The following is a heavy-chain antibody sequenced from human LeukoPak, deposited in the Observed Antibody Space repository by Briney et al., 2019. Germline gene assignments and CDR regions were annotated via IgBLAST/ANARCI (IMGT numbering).Heavy chain of an antibody. V-gene: IGHV3-23*01. CDR1: GFTFSNFA. CDR2: ISVSDGKT. CDR3: ARISHGSELGY. D-gene: IGHD3-10*01. Sequence: GGSLRLSCAASGFTFSNFAMIWVRQAPGKGLEWVSGISVSDGKTYYADSAKGRFTISRDNSRYTLYLQVNSLRADDTAVYFCARISHGSELGYWGQGTLVTVSS. J-gene: IGHJ4*02.